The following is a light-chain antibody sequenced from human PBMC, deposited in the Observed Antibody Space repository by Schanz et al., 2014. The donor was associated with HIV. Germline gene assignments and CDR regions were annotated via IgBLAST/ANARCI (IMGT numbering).Light chain of an antibody. CDR2: GAS. Sequence: EIVLTQSPGTLSLSPGERATLSCRASQSVSSSYLAWYQQKPGQAPRLLIYGASSRATGIPDRFSGSGSGTDFTLTINSLQSEDSAVYYCQQYNHWPQTFGQGTKVEVK. CDR3: QQYNHWPQT. J-gene: IGKJ1*01. V-gene: IGKV3-20*01. CDR1: QSVSSSY.